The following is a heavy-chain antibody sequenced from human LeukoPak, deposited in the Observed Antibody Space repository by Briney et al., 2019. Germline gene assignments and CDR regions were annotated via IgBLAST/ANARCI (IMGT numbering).Heavy chain of an antibody. V-gene: IGHV3-74*01. CDR3: ARDRTEGYYTSGPLKC. CDR1: GFTFSSYW. D-gene: IGHD3-3*01. Sequence: YPGGSLRLSCAASGFTFSSYWMHWVRQAPGKGLVWVARVYTDGGSTSYADSVKGRFTISRDNAKNMLYLQMSSLRAEDTAVYYCARDRTEGYYTSGPLKCWGRGTLVTVSS. J-gene: IGHJ4*02. CDR2: VYTDGGST.